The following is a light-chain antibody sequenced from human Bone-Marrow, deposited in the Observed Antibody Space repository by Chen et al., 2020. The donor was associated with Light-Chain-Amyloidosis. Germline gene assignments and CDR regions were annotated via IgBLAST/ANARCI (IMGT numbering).Light chain of an antibody. CDR2: GSS. V-gene: IGKV3-20*01. CDR3: QQYGTSPLT. CDR1: QTISSNY. Sequence: EIVLTQSPGTLSLSPGEGANLSCRASQTISSNYLTWYQQKFGQAPRILIYGSSSRATGIPDRFTGSGSGTDFTLTINRLEPEDFAMYYCQQYGTSPLTFGGGNKVEIK. J-gene: IGKJ4*01.